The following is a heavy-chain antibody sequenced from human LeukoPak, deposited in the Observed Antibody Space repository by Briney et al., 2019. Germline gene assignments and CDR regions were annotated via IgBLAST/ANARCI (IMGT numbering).Heavy chain of an antibody. CDR2: IYHPGST. J-gene: IGHJ4*02. V-gene: IGHV4-4*07. D-gene: IGHD4-23*01. CDR1: GGSISSYN. Sequence: SETLSLTCTVPGGSISSYNWSWIRQPAGKGLGWFGRIYHPGSTNYNPSLNSRVTISVDTYKTQCSLKLSSVTAADTAVYYCARDRGDYGGPDYWGRGTLVTVSS. CDR3: ARDRGDYGGPDY.